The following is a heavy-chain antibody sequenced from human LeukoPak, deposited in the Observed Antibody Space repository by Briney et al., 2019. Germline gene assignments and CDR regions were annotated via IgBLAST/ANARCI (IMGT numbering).Heavy chain of an antibody. CDR1: GFTFSNYW. J-gene: IGHJ4*02. CDR2: IKQDGSAK. V-gene: IGHV3-7*01. CDR3: ARDLGYCSSTSCYTLIY. Sequence: GGSLRLSCTASGFTFSNYWMSWVRQAPGKGLEWVANIKQDGSAKYYVDSVKGRFTISRDNAKNSLYLQMNSLRAEDTAVYYCARDLGYCSSTSCYTLIYWGQGTLVTVSS. D-gene: IGHD2-2*02.